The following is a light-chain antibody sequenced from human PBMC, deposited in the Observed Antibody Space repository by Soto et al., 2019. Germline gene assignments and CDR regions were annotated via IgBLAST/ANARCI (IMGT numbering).Light chain of an antibody. CDR3: SSYTSSNTRDV. CDR1: SSDVGSYNY. V-gene: IGLV2-14*01. Sequence: QSVLTQPASVSGSPGQSITISCTGTSSDVGSYNYVSWYQQHPGKAPKLMIYEVSNRPSGVSNRFSGSKSGNTASLTISGLQAEDEADYYCSSYTSSNTRDVFGTGTKVTVL. J-gene: IGLJ1*01. CDR2: EVS.